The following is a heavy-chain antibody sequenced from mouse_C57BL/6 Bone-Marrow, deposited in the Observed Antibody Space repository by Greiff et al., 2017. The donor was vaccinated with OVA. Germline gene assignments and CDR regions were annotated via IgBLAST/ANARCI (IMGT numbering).Heavy chain of an antibody. V-gene: IGHV1-15*01. CDR1: GYTFTDYE. Sequence: VKLMESGAELVRPGASVTLSCKASGYTFTDYEMHWVKQTPVHGLEWIGAIDPETGGTAYNQKFKGKAILTADKSSSTAYMELRSLTSEDSAVYYCTRGDYYGLYWYFDVWGTGTTVTVSS. CDR3: TRGDYYGLYWYFDV. CDR2: IDPETGGT. J-gene: IGHJ1*03. D-gene: IGHD1-1*01.